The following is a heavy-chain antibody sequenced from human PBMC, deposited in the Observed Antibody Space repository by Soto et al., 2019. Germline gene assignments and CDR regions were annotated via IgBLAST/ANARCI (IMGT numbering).Heavy chain of an antibody. CDR1: GGTFSSYT. CDR2: IIPILGIA. CDR3: ARGSRYYDFWSGYYNSDWFDP. V-gene: IGHV1-69*02. D-gene: IGHD3-3*01. J-gene: IGHJ5*02. Sequence: SVKVSCKASGGTFSSYTISWVRQAPGQGLEWMGRIIPILGIANYAQKFQGRVTITADKSTSTAYMELSSLRSEDTAVYYCARGSRYYDFWSGYYNSDWFDPWGQGTQVTVSS.